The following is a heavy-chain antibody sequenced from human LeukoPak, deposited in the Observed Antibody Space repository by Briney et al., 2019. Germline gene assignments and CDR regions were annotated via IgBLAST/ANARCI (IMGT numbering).Heavy chain of an antibody. CDR3: ARVFDYGDYIP. CDR2: INHSGST. CDR1: GGSISSYY. D-gene: IGHD4-17*01. J-gene: IGHJ5*02. Sequence: SETLSLTCTVSGGSISSYYWSWIRQPPGKGLEWIGEINHSGSTNYNPSLKSRVTISVDTSKNQFSLKLSSVTAADTAVYYCARVFDYGDYIPWGRGTLVTVSS. V-gene: IGHV4-34*01.